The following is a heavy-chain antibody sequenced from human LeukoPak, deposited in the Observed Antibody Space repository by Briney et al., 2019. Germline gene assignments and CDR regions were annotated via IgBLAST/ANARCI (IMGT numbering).Heavy chain of an antibody. D-gene: IGHD3-9*01. CDR2: INHSGST. J-gene: IGHJ4*02. Sequence: PSETLSLTCAVYGGSFSGYYWSWIRQPPGKGLEWIGEINHSGSTNYNPSLKSRGTISVDTSKNQFSLKLSSGTAADTAVYYCARDPRTDYYDILTGYFDYWGQGTLVTVSS. CDR3: ARDPRTDYYDILTGYFDY. V-gene: IGHV4-34*01. CDR1: GGSFSGYY.